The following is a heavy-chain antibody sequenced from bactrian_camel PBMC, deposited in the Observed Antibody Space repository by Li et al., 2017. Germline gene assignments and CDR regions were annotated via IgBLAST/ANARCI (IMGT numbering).Heavy chain of an antibody. Sequence: VQLVESGGGSVQAGGSLKLSCAISGGTWNGLCMGWFRQAPGKQRVGVASISKDDVPTYDTSVEGRFTISKDAAKNAVYLQMNSLKPEDTAAYYCAFSNGDFGQGTQVTVS. V-gene: IGHV3S63*01. CDR1: GGTWNGLC. J-gene: IGHJ4*01. CDR2: ISKDDVPT. D-gene: IGHD5*01.